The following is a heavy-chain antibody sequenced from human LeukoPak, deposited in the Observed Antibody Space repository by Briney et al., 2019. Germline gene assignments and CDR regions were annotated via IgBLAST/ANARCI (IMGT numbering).Heavy chain of an antibody. V-gene: IGHV4-59*01. D-gene: IGHD2-2*01. CDR2: IYSSGST. CDR1: VGSIRDYY. CDR3: ARGSKYAGVFDY. J-gene: IGHJ4*02. Sequence: SETLSLTCSVSVGSIRDYYWSWIRQPPGKGLEWIGYIYSSGSTSYNPSLKGQVTISLDTSKNQFSLKLSSVTAADTAVYYCARGSKYAGVFDYWGQGTLVTIPS.